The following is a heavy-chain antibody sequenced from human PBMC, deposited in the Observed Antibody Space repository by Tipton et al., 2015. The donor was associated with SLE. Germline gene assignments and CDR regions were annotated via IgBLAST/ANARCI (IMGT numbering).Heavy chain of an antibody. Sequence: TLSLTCSVSGGSISSNSWIWIRQPPGKGLDWIGYISYGGGTNYNPSLKSRVTMSVDTAKNQFSLKLTSVTAADTAVYYCARGLLTWRGAIVGVDVWGQGTTVTVSS. D-gene: IGHD2-21*01. J-gene: IGHJ6*02. CDR1: GGSISSNS. V-gene: IGHV4-59*08. CDR3: ARGLLTWRGAIVGVDV. CDR2: ISYGGGT.